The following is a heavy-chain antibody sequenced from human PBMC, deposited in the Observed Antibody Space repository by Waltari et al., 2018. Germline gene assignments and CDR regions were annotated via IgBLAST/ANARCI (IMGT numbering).Heavy chain of an antibody. CDR3: ARDVTIFGVVRGYFDY. Sequence: QVQLQESGPGLVKPSETLSLTCTVSGGSISSYYWSWIRPPAGQGREWSGRIYTSGSTNYNPSLKRRVTMSVDTSKNQFSLKLSSVTAADTAVYYCARDVTIFGVVRGYFDYWGQGTLVTVSS. J-gene: IGHJ4*02. V-gene: IGHV4-4*07. CDR2: IYTSGST. CDR1: GGSISSYY. D-gene: IGHD3-3*01.